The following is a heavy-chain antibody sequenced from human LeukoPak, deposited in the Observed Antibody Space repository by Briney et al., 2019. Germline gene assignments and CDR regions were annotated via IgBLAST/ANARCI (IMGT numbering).Heavy chain of an antibody. CDR1: GFTFSRHG. V-gene: IGHV3-30*02. CDR2: IAHDGSIE. D-gene: IGHD1-7*01. J-gene: IGHJ3*02. Sequence: GGSLRLSCTASGFTFSRHGMHWVRRAPGKGLEWVAFIAHDGSIENYGDSVNGRFTISRDNSKNTLYLQMNSLRAEDTAVYYCAKDGWAAELELYAFDIWGQGTMVTVSS. CDR3: AKDGWAAELELYAFDI.